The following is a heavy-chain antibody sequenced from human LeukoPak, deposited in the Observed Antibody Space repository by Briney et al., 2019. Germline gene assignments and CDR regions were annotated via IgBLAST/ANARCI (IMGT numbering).Heavy chain of an antibody. CDR1: GGSISSSNW. Sequence: PSETLSLTCAVSGGSISSSNWWSWVRQPPGKGLEWIGEIYHSGSTKYNPSLKSRLTISIDKSKNQFSLKLSSVTAADTAVYYCAKGGLRGVLPNYYFDYWGQGTLVTVSS. CDR3: AKGGLRGVLPNYYFDY. CDR2: IYHSGST. J-gene: IGHJ4*02. D-gene: IGHD3-10*01. V-gene: IGHV4-4*02.